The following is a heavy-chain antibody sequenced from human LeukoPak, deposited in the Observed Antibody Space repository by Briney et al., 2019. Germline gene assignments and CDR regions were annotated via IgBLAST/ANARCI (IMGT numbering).Heavy chain of an antibody. Sequence: SQTLPLTCAVYGGSFSGYYRSWVRQAPGKGLEWIGEINLSGGTNYNPSLKSRVTISEDTSKNQFSLKLSSVAAADTAVYYCARYWYGGEFLFDYWGQGTLVTVSS. CDR2: INLSGGT. D-gene: IGHD4-23*01. V-gene: IGHV4-34*10. CDR1: GGSFSGYY. CDR3: ARYWYGGEFLFDY. J-gene: IGHJ4*02.